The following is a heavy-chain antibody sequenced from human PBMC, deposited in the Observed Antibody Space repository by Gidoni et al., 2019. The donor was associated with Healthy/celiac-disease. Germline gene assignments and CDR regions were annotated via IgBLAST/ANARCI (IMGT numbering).Heavy chain of an antibody. CDR1: GYTFTRYY. CDR2: NNPNSGGT. D-gene: IGHD1-26*01. J-gene: IGHJ3*02. CDR3: ATILHLDPFDI. Sequence: QVQLVQSAAEVTNPGPAVQVSCKASGYTFTRYYMHWVRQAPGQGLEWMGWNNPNSGGTKYAQKLQGWVTMTGDTSISTAYMELSRLRSDDTAVYYGATILHLDPFDIWGQGTMVTVSS. V-gene: IGHV1-2*04.